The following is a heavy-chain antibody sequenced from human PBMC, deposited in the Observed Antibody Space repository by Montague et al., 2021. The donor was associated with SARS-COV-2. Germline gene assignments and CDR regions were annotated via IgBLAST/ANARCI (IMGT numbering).Heavy chain of an antibody. CDR1: GGPISGSSYY. V-gene: IGHV4-39*01. J-gene: IGHJ5*02. Sequence: SETLSLTCIVSGGPISGSSYYWGWIRQPPGKGLEWIGSIYYSGSTYYNPSLKSRVTISVDTPKNQFSLKLSSVTAADTAVYYCARGLDPWGQGTLVTVSS. CDR2: IYYSGST. CDR3: ARGLDP.